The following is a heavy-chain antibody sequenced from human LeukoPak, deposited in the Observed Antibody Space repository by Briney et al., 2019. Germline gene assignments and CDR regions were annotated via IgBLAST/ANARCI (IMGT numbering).Heavy chain of an antibody. J-gene: IGHJ4*02. CDR2: ISTSGSTK. CDR3: ATGSGSWEY. D-gene: IGHD6-13*01. Sequence: GGSLRLSCAASGFSFSSYEMNWVRQAPGKGLEWVSYISTSGSTKHYADSVKGRVTISRDNSKNSLYLQMNSLRDEDTAMYYCATGSGSWEYWGQGTLVTVSS. V-gene: IGHV3-48*03. CDR1: GFSFSSYE.